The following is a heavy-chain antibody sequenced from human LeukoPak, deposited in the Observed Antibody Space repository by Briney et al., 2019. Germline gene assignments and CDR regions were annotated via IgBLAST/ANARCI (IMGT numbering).Heavy chain of an antibody. CDR2: IYSGGNT. CDR1: GFTVSGNY. J-gene: IGHJ4*02. Sequence: GGSLRLSCAASGFTVSGNYMSWVRQAPGKGLEWVSVIYSGGNTYYADSVKGRFTISRDNSKNTLYLQMNSLRAEDTAVYYCAASMIRGFPYYLDYWGQGTQVTVSS. D-gene: IGHD3-10*01. CDR3: AASMIRGFPYYLDY. V-gene: IGHV3-53*01.